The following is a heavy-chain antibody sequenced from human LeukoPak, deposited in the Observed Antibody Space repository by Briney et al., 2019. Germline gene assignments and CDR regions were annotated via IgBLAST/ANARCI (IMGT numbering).Heavy chain of an antibody. J-gene: IGHJ4*02. CDR1: GFPVSTNY. CDR2: IYSGDTT. Sequence: VGSLRLSCAASGFPVSTNYMSWVRQPPGKGLEWVSVIYSGDTTFYTDSVRGKFTISIDNSKNTLYLQMNSLRAEDTAVYYCASILRSSSGYYFDYWGQGPVVTVSS. V-gene: IGHV3-66*01. D-gene: IGHD2-15*01. CDR3: ASILRSSSGYYFDY.